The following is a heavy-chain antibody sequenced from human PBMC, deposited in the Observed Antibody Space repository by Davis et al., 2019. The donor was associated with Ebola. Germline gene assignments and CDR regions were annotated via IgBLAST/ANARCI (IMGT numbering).Heavy chain of an antibody. CDR2: IYYSGST. CDR3: AGGNDDCVACDY. Sequence: SETLSLTCTLSGGSISSYYRSWIRQPPGKGLEWIGYIYYSGSTNYNPSLKSRVTISVDTSKHQFSLKLSSVTAADTAVYFCAGGNDDCVACDYWGPGTQVTVSS. V-gene: IGHV4-59*01. J-gene: IGHJ4*02. CDR1: GGSISSYY. D-gene: IGHD2-21*02.